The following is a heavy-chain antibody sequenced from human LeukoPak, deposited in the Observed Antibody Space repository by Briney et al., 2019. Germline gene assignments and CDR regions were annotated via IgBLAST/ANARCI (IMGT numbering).Heavy chain of an antibody. Sequence: ASVKVSCKASGYTFTSYGISWVRQAPGQGLEWMGWISAYNGNTNYAQKLQGRVTMTTDTSTSTAYMELRSLRSDDTAVYYCARGDMLLSEYGSGRPFDYWGQGTLVTVSS. D-gene: IGHD3-10*01. J-gene: IGHJ4*02. CDR1: GYTFTSYG. V-gene: IGHV1-18*01. CDR2: ISAYNGNT. CDR3: ARGDMLLSEYGSGRPFDY.